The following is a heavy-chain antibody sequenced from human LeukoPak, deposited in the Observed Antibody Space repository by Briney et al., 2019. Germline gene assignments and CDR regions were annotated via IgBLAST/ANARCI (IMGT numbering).Heavy chain of an antibody. CDR2: ISSISSYI. J-gene: IGHJ6*02. V-gene: IGHV3-21*01. CDR3: ARGGHDILTGYNYYYYYGMDV. Sequence: GGSLRLSCAASGFTFSSYSMNWVRQAPGKGLEWVSSISSISSYIYYADSVKGRFTISRDNAKNSLYLQMNSLRAEDTAVYYCARGGHDILTGYNYYYYYGMDVWGQGTAVTVSS. CDR1: GFTFSSYS. D-gene: IGHD3-9*01.